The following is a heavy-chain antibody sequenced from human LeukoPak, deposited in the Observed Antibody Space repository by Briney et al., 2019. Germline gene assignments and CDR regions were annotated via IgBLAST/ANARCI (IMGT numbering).Heavy chain of an antibody. Sequence: SETLSLTCTVSGGSISSYYWSWIRQPPGKGLEWIGYIYYSGSTNYNPSPKSRVTISVDTSKNQFSLKLSSVTAADTAVYYCASPTAADAFDIWGQGTMVTVSS. J-gene: IGHJ3*02. CDR2: IYYSGST. CDR3: ASPTAADAFDI. V-gene: IGHV4-59*01. D-gene: IGHD6-13*01. CDR1: GGSISSYY.